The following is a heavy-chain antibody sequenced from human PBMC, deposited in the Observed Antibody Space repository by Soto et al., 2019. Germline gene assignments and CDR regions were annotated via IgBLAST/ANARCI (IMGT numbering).Heavy chain of an antibody. CDR3: AREEGIVVVPAAIGGYYYYGMDV. D-gene: IGHD2-2*01. Sequence: ASVKVSCKASGYTFTSYGISWVRQAPGQGLEWMGWISAYNGNTNYAQKLQGRVTMTTDTSTSTAYMELRSLRSDDTAVYYCAREEGIVVVPAAIGGYYYYGMDVWGQVPTVTFSS. CDR2: ISAYNGNT. CDR1: GYTFTSYG. V-gene: IGHV1-18*01. J-gene: IGHJ6*02.